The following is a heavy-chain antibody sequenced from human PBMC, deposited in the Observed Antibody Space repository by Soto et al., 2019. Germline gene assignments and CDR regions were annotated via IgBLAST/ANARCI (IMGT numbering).Heavy chain of an antibody. CDR1: GDSMTNYY. CDR3: VRHAQWIIRAY. CDR2: IYYSGST. J-gene: IGHJ4*02. V-gene: IGHV4-59*08. D-gene: IGHD5-12*01. Sequence: SETLSLTCTVSGDSMTNYYWNWIRQSPGKGLEWIGYIYYSGSTNYNPSLKSRVTISVDTSKNQFSLKLSSVTAADKAVYYCVRHAQWIIRAYWGQGSLVTVS.